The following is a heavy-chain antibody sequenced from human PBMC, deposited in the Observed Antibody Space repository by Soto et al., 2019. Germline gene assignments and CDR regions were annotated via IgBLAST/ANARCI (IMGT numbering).Heavy chain of an antibody. J-gene: IGHJ4*02. V-gene: IGHV3-9*01. CDR3: LSFYFVY. CDR2: ISWNSGSI. Sequence: EVQLVESGGGLVQPGRSLRLSCAASGFTFDDYAMHWVRQAPGKGLEWVSGISWNSGSIGYADSVKGRFTISRDNAKNSLYLQMNSLYYCAKDRGLVLSFYFVYWGQGTLVTVSS. D-gene: IGHD6-19*01. CDR1: GFTFDDYA.